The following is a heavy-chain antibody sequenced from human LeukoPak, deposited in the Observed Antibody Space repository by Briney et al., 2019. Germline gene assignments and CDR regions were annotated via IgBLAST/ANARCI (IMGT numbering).Heavy chain of an antibody. Sequence: GGSLRLSCAASGFTFSNAWMNWVRQAPGKGLEWVGRIKSKTDGGTTDYAAPVKGRFTISRDDSKNTLYLQMNSLKTEDTAVYYCTAQDYDFWRTFDYWGQGTLVTVSS. CDR1: GFTFSNAW. V-gene: IGHV3-15*07. D-gene: IGHD3-3*01. CDR2: IKSKTDGGTT. CDR3: TAQDYDFWRTFDY. J-gene: IGHJ4*02.